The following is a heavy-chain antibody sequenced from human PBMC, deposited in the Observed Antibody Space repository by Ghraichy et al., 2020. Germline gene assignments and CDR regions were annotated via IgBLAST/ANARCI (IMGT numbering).Heavy chain of an antibody. Sequence: SETLSLTCTVSGGSISSSGYYWGWIRKPPGKGLEWIGTISYSGSTYYSPSLKSRVTISVDTSMNQFSLNLRSMTAADTAVYYCARRGYSSAFDDWGRGTLVTVSS. J-gene: IGHJ4*02. D-gene: IGHD6-19*01. CDR3: ARRGYSSAFDD. CDR2: ISYSGST. CDR1: GGSISSSGYY. V-gene: IGHV4-39*01.